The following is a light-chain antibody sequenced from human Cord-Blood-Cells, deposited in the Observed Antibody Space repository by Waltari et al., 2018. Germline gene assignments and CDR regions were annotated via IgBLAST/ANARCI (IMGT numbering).Light chain of an antibody. J-gene: IGLJ2*01. V-gene: IGLV2-23*03. CDR3: CSYAVGSTFHVV. Sequence: QSALTQPASVSGSPGQSITIPCTGTSSAAGSYNLVSSDQQHPGKAPQLMIYEGSKRASGFSNRFSGAKSGSTASLTNLGLQAEDEADYYCCSYAVGSTFHVVFGGGTKLTVL. CDR1: SSAAGSYNL. CDR2: EGS.